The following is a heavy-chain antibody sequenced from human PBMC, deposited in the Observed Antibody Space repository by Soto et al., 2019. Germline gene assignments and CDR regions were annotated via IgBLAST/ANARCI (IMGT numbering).Heavy chain of an antibody. CDR3: ARGYDFWSGYYRYYYGMDV. CDR1: GGTFSSYA. D-gene: IGHD3-3*01. Sequence: QVQLVQSGAEVKKPGSSVKVSCKASGGTFSSYAISWVRQAPGQGLEWMGGIIPIFGTANYAQKFQGRVTITADESTSTAYMELSSLRSKDTAVYYCARGYDFWSGYYRYYYGMDVWGQGTTVTVSS. V-gene: IGHV1-69*01. J-gene: IGHJ6*02. CDR2: IIPIFGTA.